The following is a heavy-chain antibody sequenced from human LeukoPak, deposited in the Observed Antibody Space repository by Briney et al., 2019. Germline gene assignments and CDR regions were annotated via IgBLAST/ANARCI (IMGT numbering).Heavy chain of an antibody. D-gene: IGHD6-13*01. Sequence: SETLSLTCAVYGGSFSGYCWSWIRQPPGKGLEWIGEINHSGSTNYNPSLKSRVTISVDTSKNQFSLKLSSVTAADTAVYYCARGEAAAGGPFFDYWGQGTLVTVSS. V-gene: IGHV4-34*01. CDR2: INHSGST. CDR3: ARGEAAAGGPFFDY. CDR1: GGSFSGYC. J-gene: IGHJ4*02.